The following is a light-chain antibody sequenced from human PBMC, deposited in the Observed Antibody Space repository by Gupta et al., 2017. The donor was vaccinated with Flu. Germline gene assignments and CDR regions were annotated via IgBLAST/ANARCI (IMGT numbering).Light chain of an antibody. Sequence: PSTVPASGRDRGTITCRASQSINIWLAWYQQKPGGAPKLLIYKASRRLSGGPSRFSGSGSGTEFALTISRLQRDDFAAYYCLHDANSPNSFGRGTKLEIK. CDR1: QSINIW. V-gene: IGKV1-5*03. J-gene: IGKJ2*03. CDR2: KAS. CDR3: LHDANSPNS.